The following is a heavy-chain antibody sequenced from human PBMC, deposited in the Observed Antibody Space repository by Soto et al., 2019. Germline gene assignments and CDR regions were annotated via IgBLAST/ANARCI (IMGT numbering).Heavy chain of an antibody. D-gene: IGHD2-2*01. CDR2: IVIGSGST. CDR1: GFTFTTSA. V-gene: IGHV1-58*01. Sequence: SVKVSCKTSGFTFTTSAVQWVLQARGQRLQWIGWIVIGSGSTNYAQKFRERVTITRDISTTTVYMELSSLRVEETAVYYCAKDSKSVAVSAARVYGMDVWGQGTTVTVSS. J-gene: IGHJ6*02. CDR3: AKDSKSVAVSAARVYGMDV.